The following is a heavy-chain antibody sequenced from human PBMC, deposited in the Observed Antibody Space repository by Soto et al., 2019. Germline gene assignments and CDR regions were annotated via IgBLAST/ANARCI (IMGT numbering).Heavy chain of an antibody. V-gene: IGHV4-39*01. CDR2: IYYSGST. CDR3: VRRDYSSSWYVVDAFDI. Sequence: SETLSLPFTVFGGSIRNSSYYWGWIRQPPGKGLEGIGSIYYSGSTYYNPSLKSRVTISVDTSKNQFSLKLSSVTAADTAVYYCVRRDYSSSWYVVDAFDIWGQGTMVTVSS. CDR1: GGSIRNSSYY. J-gene: IGHJ3*02. D-gene: IGHD6-13*01.